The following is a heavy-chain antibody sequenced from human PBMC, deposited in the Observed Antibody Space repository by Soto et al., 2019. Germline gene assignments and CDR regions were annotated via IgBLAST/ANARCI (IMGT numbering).Heavy chain of an antibody. J-gene: IGHJ6*03. Sequence: LRLSCAASGFTFSSYWMSWVRQAPGKGLEWVANIKQDGSEKYYVDSVKGRFTISRDNAKNSLYLQMNSLRAEDTAVYYCASARLKYYDFWSGYSTDYYYYYMDVWGKGTTVTVSS. CDR3: ASARLKYYDFWSGYSTDYYYYYMDV. D-gene: IGHD3-3*01. V-gene: IGHV3-7*01. CDR2: IKQDGSEK. CDR1: GFTFSSYW.